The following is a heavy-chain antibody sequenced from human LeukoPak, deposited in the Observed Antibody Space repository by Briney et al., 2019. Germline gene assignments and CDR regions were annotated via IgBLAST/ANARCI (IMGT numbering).Heavy chain of an antibody. J-gene: IGHJ6*03. CDR1: GGSFSGYY. Sequence: PSETLSLTCTVYGGSFSGYYWSWIRQPPGRGLEWIGEINHSGSINYNPSLKSRVTISVDTSKNQFSLKLSSVTAADTAVYYCARSVRGAMSGYYYYMDVWGKGTTVTISS. CDR3: ARSVRGAMSGYYYYMDV. V-gene: IGHV4-34*01. D-gene: IGHD3-10*01. CDR2: INHSGSI.